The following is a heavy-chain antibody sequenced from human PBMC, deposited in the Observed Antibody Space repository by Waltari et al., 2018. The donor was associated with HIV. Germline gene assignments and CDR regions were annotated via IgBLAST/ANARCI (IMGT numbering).Heavy chain of an antibody. CDR1: GDSVSSNSAA. Sequence: QVQLQQSGPGLVKPSQTLSLTCAISGDSVSSNSAAWNWIRQSPSRGLEWLGRTYYRSKWYDDYAVSMIGRITINPDTSKNQFSLQLNSVTPEDTAVYYCARSIVAASAAIDYWGQGTLVTVSS. D-gene: IGHD5-12*01. J-gene: IGHJ4*02. V-gene: IGHV6-1*01. CDR2: TYYRSKWYD. CDR3: ARSIVAASAAIDY.